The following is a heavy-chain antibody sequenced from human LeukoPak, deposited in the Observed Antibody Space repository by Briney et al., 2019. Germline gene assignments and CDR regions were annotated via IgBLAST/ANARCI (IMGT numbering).Heavy chain of an antibody. CDR2: IYYSGST. CDR3: ARVYDSSSYYSWFDP. V-gene: IGHV4-59*11. Sequence: SETLSPTCTVSGDSIGSHYWSWIRQPPGKGLEWIGYIYYSGSTYYNPSLKSRVTISVDTSKNQFSLKLSSVTAADTAVYYCARVYDSSSYYSWFDPWGQGTLVTVSS. D-gene: IGHD3-22*01. CDR1: GDSIGSHY. J-gene: IGHJ5*02.